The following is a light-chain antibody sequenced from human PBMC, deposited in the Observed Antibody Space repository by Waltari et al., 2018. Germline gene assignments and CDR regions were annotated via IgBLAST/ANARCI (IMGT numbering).Light chain of an antibody. V-gene: IGLV3-21*02. CDR3: HVCDSTSDVL. CDR2: DDS. Sequence: SYVLTQPPSLSVAPGQTAKIPCGGHIIGSRSVHWYQQKPGQAPILLVYDDSDRPLGVPDRFSGSNSGITAILSICSVEAGYVAAYYCHVCDSTSDVLFGGGTMLTFL. J-gene: IGLJ3*02. CDR1: IIGSRS.